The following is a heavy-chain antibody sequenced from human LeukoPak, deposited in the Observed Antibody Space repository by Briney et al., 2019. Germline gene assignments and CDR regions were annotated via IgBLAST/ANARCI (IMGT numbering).Heavy chain of an antibody. Sequence: AGGSLRLSCAASGFSISSSAMNWVRQAPGKGLEWVSSINNVASHIYYAGSVRGRFTISRDNAKNSVYLQMNSLRAEDMALYYCAKARAYDSSGYLSLPDYWGQGTLVTVSS. CDR2: INNVASHI. J-gene: IGHJ4*02. CDR3: AKARAYDSSGYLSLPDY. D-gene: IGHD3-22*01. CDR1: GFSISSSA. V-gene: IGHV3-21*04.